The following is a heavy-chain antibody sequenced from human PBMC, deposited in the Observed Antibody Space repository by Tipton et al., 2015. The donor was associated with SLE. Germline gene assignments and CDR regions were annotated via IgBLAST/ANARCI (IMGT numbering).Heavy chain of an antibody. D-gene: IGHD2-2*01. V-gene: IGHV4-59*02. CDR3: AREVGNLDY. J-gene: IGHJ4*02. CDR1: GGSVSRYY. CDR2: IYFSGRT. Sequence: TLSLTCTVSGGSVSRYYWSWVRQPPGKGLEWIGYIYFSGRTNYNPSLKSRVTISVDTSKNQFSLKLSSVTAADTAVYYCAREVGNLDYWGQGTLVTVSS.